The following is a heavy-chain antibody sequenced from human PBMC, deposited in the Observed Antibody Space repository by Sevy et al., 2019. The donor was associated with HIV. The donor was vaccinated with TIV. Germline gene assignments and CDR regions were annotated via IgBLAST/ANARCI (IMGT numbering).Heavy chain of an antibody. D-gene: IGHD5-12*01. V-gene: IGHV3-15*01. CDR2: IKSKTDGGTT. CDR1: GFTFSNAW. CDR3: TTVPATSETEGIFDY. J-gene: IGHJ4*02. Sequence: GGSLRLSCAASGFTFSNAWMSWVRQAPGKGLEWVGRIKSKTDGGTTDYAAPVKGRFTISRDDSKNTLYLQMNSLKTEDTAVHYCTTVPATSETEGIFDYWGQGTLVTVSS.